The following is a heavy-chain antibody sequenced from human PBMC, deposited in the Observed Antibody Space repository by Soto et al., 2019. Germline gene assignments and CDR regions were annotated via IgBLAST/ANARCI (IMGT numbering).Heavy chain of an antibody. CDR1: GGSFSGYY. D-gene: IGHD3-3*01. V-gene: IGHV4-34*01. CDR2: INHSGST. CDR3: ARGIRTIFGVATYDY. J-gene: IGHJ4*02. Sequence: SDTLSLTCAVYGGSFSGYYWSWIRQPPGKGLEWIGEINHSGSTNYNPSLKSRVTISVDTSKNQFSLKLSSVTAADTAVYYCARGIRTIFGVATYDYWGQGTLVTVSS.